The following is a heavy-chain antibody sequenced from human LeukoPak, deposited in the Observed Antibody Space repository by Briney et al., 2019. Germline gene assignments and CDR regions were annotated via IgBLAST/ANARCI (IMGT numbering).Heavy chain of an antibody. Sequence: PGGSLRLSCAASGFTFSSYWTSWVRQAPGKGLEWVANIKQDGSEEVYVDSVKGRFTISRDNAKNSLFLQLNTLRAEDTAVYYCARDVGSGSYSASDYWGQGTLVTVSS. J-gene: IGHJ4*02. CDR2: IKQDGSEE. V-gene: IGHV3-7*05. D-gene: IGHD3-10*01. CDR1: GFTFSSYW. CDR3: ARDVGSGSYSASDY.